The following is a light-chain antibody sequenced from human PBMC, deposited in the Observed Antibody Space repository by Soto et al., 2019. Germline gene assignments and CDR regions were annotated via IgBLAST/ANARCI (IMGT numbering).Light chain of an antibody. CDR1: QSISSY. CDR3: QQRSNWPPVT. CDR2: AAY. J-gene: IGKJ4*01. V-gene: IGKV1-39*01. Sequence: DIHMTQSPSSLSASVGDRVTITCRASQSISSYLNWYQQKPGKAPKLLIYAAYSLQSGVPSRFSGSGSGTDFTLTISSLEPEDFVVYYCQQRSNWPPVTCGGGTKVDIK.